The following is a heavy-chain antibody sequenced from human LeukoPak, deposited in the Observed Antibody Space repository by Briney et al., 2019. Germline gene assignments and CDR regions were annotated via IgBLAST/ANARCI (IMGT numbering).Heavy chain of an antibody. CDR1: GGTFSSYA. Sequence: GASVKVSCKASGGTFSSYAISWVRQAPGQGLEWMGGIIPIFGTANYAQKFQGGVTITADESTSTAYMELSSLRSEDTAVYYCARDLGNWFDPWGQGTLVTVSS. CDR3: ARDLGNWFDP. J-gene: IGHJ5*02. V-gene: IGHV1-69*13. CDR2: IIPIFGTA.